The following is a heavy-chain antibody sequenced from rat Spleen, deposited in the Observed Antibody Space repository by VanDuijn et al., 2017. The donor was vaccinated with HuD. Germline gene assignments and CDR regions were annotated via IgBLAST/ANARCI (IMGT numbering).Heavy chain of an antibody. V-gene: IGHV5-29*01. CDR1: GFTFSNYG. J-gene: IGHJ2*01. CDR3: ARRHFGYTDYFDY. Sequence: EVQLVESGGGLVQPGRSLKLSCAALGFTFSNYGMAWVRQAPTKGLEWVATLSYDGTTTYYRDSVKGRFTISRDVAKSTLFLQMDSLRSEDTATYYCARRHFGYTDYFDYWGQGVMVTVSS. D-gene: IGHD1-4*01. CDR2: LSYDGTTT.